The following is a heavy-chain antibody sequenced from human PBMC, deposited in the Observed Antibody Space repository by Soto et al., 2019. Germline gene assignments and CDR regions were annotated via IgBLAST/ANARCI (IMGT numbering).Heavy chain of an antibody. CDR2: ISYDGSNK. CDR1: GFTFSSYG. J-gene: IGHJ6*01. D-gene: IGHD3-22*01. V-gene: IGHV3-30*03. CDR3: ARRYYYDGSGPYGMDV. Sequence: QVQLVESGGGVVQPGRSLRLSCAASGFTFSSYGMHWVRQAPGKGLEWVAVISYDGSNKYYADSVKGRFTISRDNSKNTLFLQMNSLSAEDTAVYYCARRYYYDGSGPYGMDVW.